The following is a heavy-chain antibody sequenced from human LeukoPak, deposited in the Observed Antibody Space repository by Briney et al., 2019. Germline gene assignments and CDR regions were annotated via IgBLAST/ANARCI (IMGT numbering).Heavy chain of an antibody. J-gene: IGHJ4*02. CDR3: ARDFRGYSIDY. V-gene: IGHV3-21*01. D-gene: IGHD3-16*01. CDR1: GFTFSTYA. Sequence: SGGSLRLSCVASGFTFSTYAMSWVRQAPGKGLEWVSSISSSSSYIYYADSVKGRFTISRDNAKNSLYLQMNSLRAEDTAVYYCARDFRGYSIDYWGQGTLVTVSS. CDR2: ISSSSSYI.